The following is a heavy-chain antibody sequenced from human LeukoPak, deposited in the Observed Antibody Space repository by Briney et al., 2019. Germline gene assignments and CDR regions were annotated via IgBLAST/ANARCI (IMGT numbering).Heavy chain of an antibody. J-gene: IGHJ6*03. CDR2: IYNSGSN. D-gene: IGHD2-2*01. CDR1: GVSISSYY. V-gene: IGHV4-4*07. Sequence: PSETLSITCTVSGVSISSYYWFWFRQPAGNDLECIGRIYNSGSNNYNPSLKSRVTMSVDTSKNQFSLKLSSVTAADTAVYYCAREDIVVVPAAQNYYYYYYMDVWGKGTTVTVSS. CDR3: AREDIVVVPAAQNYYYYYYMDV.